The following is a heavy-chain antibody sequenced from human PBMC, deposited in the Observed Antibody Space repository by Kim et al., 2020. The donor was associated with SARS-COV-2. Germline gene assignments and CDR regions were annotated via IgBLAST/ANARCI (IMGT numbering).Heavy chain of an antibody. V-gene: IGHV3-7*03. CDR2: IKHDGGEK. J-gene: IGHJ2*01. CDR3: ARKFTTSWYENWYFDL. D-gene: IGHD6-13*01. CDR1: GFTFSSYW. Sequence: GGSLRLSCAASGFTFSSYWMGWVRQAPGKGLAWVANIKHDGGEKYYVDSVKGRFTISRDNAKNSLYLQMNSLRAEDTAVYYCARKFTTSWYENWYFDLWGRGTLVTVSS.